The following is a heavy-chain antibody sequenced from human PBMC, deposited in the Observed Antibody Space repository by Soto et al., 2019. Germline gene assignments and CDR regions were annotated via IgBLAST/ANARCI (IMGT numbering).Heavy chain of an antibody. CDR3: ARSEEDSDYYYSGMDV. CDR2: TYYRSRWYS. D-gene: IGHD2-15*01. Sequence: SQTLTHTCVGSGNTVSSNSVAWNWVGQSPSRGLEWLGRTYYRSRWYSDYAVSVRSRIDINADTSKNQVSLQLNSVTPEDTAVYYCARSEEDSDYYYSGMDVWGQGTTVTVSS. CDR1: GNTVSSNSVA. V-gene: IGHV6-1*01. J-gene: IGHJ6*02.